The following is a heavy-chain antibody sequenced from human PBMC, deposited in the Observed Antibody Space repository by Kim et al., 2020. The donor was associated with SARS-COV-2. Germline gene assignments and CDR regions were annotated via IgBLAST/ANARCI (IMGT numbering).Heavy chain of an antibody. J-gene: IGHJ4*02. V-gene: IGHV4-59*08. D-gene: IGHD6-6*01. CDR1: GGSISSYY. CDR3: ARLTFGVYSSSV. Sequence: SETLSLTCTVSGGSISSYYWSWIRQPPGKGLEWIGYIYYSGSTNYNPSLKSRVTISVDTSKNQFSLKLSSVTAADTAVYYCARLTFGVYSSSVWGQGTLV. CDR2: IYYSGST.